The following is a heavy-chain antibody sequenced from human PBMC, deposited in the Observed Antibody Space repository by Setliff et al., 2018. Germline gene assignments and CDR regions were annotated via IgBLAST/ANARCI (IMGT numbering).Heavy chain of an antibody. V-gene: IGHV3-66*01. CDR3: ASDGIAARRDAFDI. CDR1: GFTVRSNY. D-gene: IGHD6-6*01. CDR2: IYSGGDT. J-gene: IGHJ3*02. Sequence: GGSLRLSCAASGFTVRSNYMSWVRQAPGKGLEWVSIIYSGGDTYYADSVKGRFTISRDNSKNTLYLQMNSLRAEDTSVYYCASDGIAARRDAFDIWGQGTMVTV.